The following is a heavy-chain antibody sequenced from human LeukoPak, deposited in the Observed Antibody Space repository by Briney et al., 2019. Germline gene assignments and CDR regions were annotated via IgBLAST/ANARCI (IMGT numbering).Heavy chain of an antibody. CDR3: ARDGISGYSYGLLFDP. V-gene: IGHV3-21*01. CDR1: GFTFSSYS. CDR2: ISDDSNYI. D-gene: IGHD5-18*01. Sequence: KPGGSLRLSCAASGFTFSSYSMSWVRQAPGKGLEWVSSISDDSNYIYYADSVKGRFTISRDNAKNSLYLQMNSLRAEDTAVYYCARDGISGYSYGLLFDPWGQGTLVTVSS. J-gene: IGHJ5*02.